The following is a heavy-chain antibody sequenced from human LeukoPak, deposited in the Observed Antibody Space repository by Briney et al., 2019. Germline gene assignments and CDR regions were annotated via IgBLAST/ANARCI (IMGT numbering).Heavy chain of an antibody. J-gene: IGHJ3*02. CDR3: ARAYCSSTSCYTWDAFDI. Sequence: SETLSLTCTVSGGSINSISSYWGWIRQPPGKGLEWIGRIYTSGSTNYNPSLKSRVTISVDTSKNQFSLKLSSVTAADTAVYYCARAYCSSTSCYTWDAFDIWGQGTMVTVSS. D-gene: IGHD2-2*02. CDR2: IYTSGST. V-gene: IGHV4-61*02. CDR1: GGSINSISSY.